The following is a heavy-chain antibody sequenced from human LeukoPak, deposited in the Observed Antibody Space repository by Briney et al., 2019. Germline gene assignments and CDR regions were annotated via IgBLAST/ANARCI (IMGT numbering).Heavy chain of an antibody. CDR3: ARDGGEYVFDY. D-gene: IGHD4-17*01. CDR2: ISSSGSTI. V-gene: IGHV3-48*03. CDR1: GFTFSSYE. J-gene: IGHJ4*02. Sequence: GGSLRLSCAPPGFTFSSYEMNWVRQAPGKGVERVSYISSSGSTIYYAESVKGRFTISTDKAKNSLYLQMNSLRAEDTSVYYCARDGGEYVFDYWGQGTLVTVSS.